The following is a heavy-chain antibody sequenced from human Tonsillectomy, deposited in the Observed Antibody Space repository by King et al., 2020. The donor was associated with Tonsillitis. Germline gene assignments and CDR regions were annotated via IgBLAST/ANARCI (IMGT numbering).Heavy chain of an antibody. V-gene: IGHV5-10-1*01. CDR3: ARYPVADIDGDY. D-gene: IGHD6-19*01. Sequence: VQLVQSGAEVKKPGESLRISCKGSGYSFTSYWISWVRQMPGKGLEWLGRSDPSDSFANYRPSFQGHVTISADKPISTAYLQWSSLRVSDTAVYYCARYPVADIDGDYWGQGTRVTVPT. CDR2: SDPSDSFA. CDR1: GYSFTSYW. J-gene: IGHJ4*02.